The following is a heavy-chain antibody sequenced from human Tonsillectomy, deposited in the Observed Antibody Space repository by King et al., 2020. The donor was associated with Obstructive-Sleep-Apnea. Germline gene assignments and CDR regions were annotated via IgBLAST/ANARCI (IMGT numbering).Heavy chain of an antibody. J-gene: IGHJ4*02. V-gene: IGHV4-59*01. CDR2: IFYSGST. Sequence: QLQESGPGLVKPSETLSLTCTVSGGSISSYYWSWIRQPPGGGLEWIGYIFYSGSTNYNPSLKSRVTISVDTSKNQFSLKLSSLTAADTAVYYCARGPTRYYFDYWGQGTLVTVSS. CDR3: ARGPTRYYFDY. CDR1: GGSISSYY. D-gene: IGHD1-14*01.